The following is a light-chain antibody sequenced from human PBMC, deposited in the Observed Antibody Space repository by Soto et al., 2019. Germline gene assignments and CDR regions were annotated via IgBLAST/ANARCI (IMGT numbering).Light chain of an antibody. V-gene: IGKV3-20*01. Sequence: EIVLTQSPGTLSLSPGERATLSCRASQSVSSSYLAWYQQKPGQAPRLLIYGASSRATGIPDRFGGSGSGADFPLAIRRLEPEDFAVYYCQRYGSSPYTFGQGTKLEIK. J-gene: IGKJ2*01. CDR1: QSVSSSY. CDR3: QRYGSSPYT. CDR2: GAS.